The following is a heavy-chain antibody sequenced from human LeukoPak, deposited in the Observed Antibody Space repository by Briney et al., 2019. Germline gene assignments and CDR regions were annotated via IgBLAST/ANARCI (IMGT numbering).Heavy chain of an antibody. CDR3: ARAGWLPHQGSRSFDY. CDR2: INPNSGGT. V-gene: IGHV1-2*02. CDR1: GYTFTGYY. Sequence: ASVKVSCKASGYTFTGYYMHWVRQAPGQGLEWMGWINPNSGGTNYAQKFQGRVTMTRDTSISTAYMELSRLRSDDTAVYYCARAGWLPHQGSRSFDYWGQGTLVTVSS. D-gene: IGHD5-12*01. J-gene: IGHJ4*02.